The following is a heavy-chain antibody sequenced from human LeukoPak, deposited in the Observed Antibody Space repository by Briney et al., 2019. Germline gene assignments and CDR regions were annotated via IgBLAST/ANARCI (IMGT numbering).Heavy chain of an antibody. D-gene: IGHD3-3*01. CDR2: ISGSGRII. CDR3: ARGFHYDFWSGSYYFDY. Sequence: GGSLRLSCAVSGSPFSSYAMSWVRQAPGKGPEWLSYISGSGRIINYADSVRGRFTISRDNAKNSLYLQMNSLKTEDTAVYYCARGFHYDFWSGSYYFDYWGQGTLVTVSS. CDR1: GSPFSSYA. V-gene: IGHV3-21*05. J-gene: IGHJ4*02.